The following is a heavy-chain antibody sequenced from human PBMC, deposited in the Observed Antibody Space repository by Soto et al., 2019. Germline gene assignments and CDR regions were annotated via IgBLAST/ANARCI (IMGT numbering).Heavy chain of an antibody. Sequence: GGSLRLSCAASGFIFSKYGMHWVRQAPGKGLEWVAVISYDGSNKYYAESVKGRFIISRDKSENTLYLQMNSLRAEDTALYYCAKDLGSGKPYYYYAMDVWGQGTTVTVSS. J-gene: IGHJ6*02. CDR3: AKDLGSGKPYYYYAMDV. D-gene: IGHD3-10*01. CDR1: GFIFSKYG. CDR2: ISYDGSNK. V-gene: IGHV3-30*18.